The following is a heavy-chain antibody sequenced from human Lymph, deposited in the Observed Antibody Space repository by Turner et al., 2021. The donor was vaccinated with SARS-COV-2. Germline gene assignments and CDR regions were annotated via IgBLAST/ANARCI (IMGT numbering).Heavy chain of an antibody. J-gene: IGHJ4*02. V-gene: IGHV3-21*02. CDR3: LTGAE. D-gene: IGHD3-10*01. CDR1: GFTFSSAT. CDR2: ISSSETYT. Sequence: EAQLVESGGGLVKPGGSLRLSCEASGFTFSSATMNWVRQAPGKGLQWVSSISSSETYTYYADAVKGRFTISRDNAKSSVYLQMNSLRAEDTGLYYCLTGAEWGQGTLVTVSS.